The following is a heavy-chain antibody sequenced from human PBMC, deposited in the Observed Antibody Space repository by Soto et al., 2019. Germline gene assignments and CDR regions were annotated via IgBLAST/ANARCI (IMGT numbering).Heavy chain of an antibody. CDR3: ATLYGDFLDY. CDR1: GGSISSGGYS. D-gene: IGHD4-17*01. Sequence: PSETLSLTCAVSGGSISSGGYSWSWIRQPPGKGLEWIGYIYHSGSTYYNPSLKSRVTISVDRSKNQFSLKLSSVTAADTAVYYCATLYGDFLDYWGQGTLVTVSS. J-gene: IGHJ4*02. V-gene: IGHV4-30-2*01. CDR2: IYHSGST.